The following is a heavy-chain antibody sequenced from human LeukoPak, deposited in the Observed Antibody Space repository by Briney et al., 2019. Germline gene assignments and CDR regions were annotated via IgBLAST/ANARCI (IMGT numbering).Heavy chain of an antibody. D-gene: IGHD4-11*01. Sequence: SETLSLTCTVSGGSISSYYWSWIRQPPGKGLEWIGYIYYSGSTNYNPSLKSRVTISVDTSKNQFSLKLSSVTAADTAVYYCARAGSIPPDYFGYWGQGTLVTVSS. J-gene: IGHJ4*02. CDR3: ARAGSIPPDYFGY. CDR1: GGSISSYY. CDR2: IYYSGST. V-gene: IGHV4-59*01.